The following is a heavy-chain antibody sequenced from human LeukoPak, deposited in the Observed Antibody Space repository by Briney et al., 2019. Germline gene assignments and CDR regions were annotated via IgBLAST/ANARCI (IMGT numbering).Heavy chain of an antibody. CDR3: ARDPGYYDSSGYFPAYFQH. D-gene: IGHD3-22*01. J-gene: IGHJ1*01. CDR2: ISSGSSYI. V-gene: IGHV3-21*01. Sequence: GGSLRLSCAASGFTFSSYGMNWVRQAPGKGLEWVSFISSGSSYIYNADSVKGRFTISRDNAKNSLYLQMNSLGAEDTAVYYCARDPGYYDSSGYFPAYFQHWGQGTLVTVSS. CDR1: GFTFSSYG.